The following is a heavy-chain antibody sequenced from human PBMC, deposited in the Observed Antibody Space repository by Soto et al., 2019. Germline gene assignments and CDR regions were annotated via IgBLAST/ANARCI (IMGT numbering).Heavy chain of an antibody. D-gene: IGHD3-10*01. Sequence: GASVKVSCKASGYTFTSYYMHWVRQAPGQGLEWMGIINPSGGSTSYAQKFQGRVTMTRDTSTSTVYMELSSLRSEDTAVYYCARGVLWFGAPRYYYYGMDVWGQGTTVTVSS. CDR1: GYTFTSYY. J-gene: IGHJ6*02. CDR3: ARGVLWFGAPRYYYYGMDV. CDR2: INPSGGST. V-gene: IGHV1-46*01.